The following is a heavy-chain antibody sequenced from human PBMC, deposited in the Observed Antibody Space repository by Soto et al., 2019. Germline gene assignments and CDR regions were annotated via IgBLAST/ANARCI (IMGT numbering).Heavy chain of an antibody. CDR2: IRSKAYGGTT. Sequence: GGSLRLSCTASGFTFGDYAMSWVCQAPGKGLEWVGFIRSKAYGGTTEYAASVKGRFTISRDDSKSIAYLQMNSLKTEDTAVYYCTRAGYYDSSGYYYAPIYYYYGMDVWGQGTTVTVSS. D-gene: IGHD3-22*01. CDR3: TRAGYYDSSGYYYAPIYYYYGMDV. J-gene: IGHJ6*02. V-gene: IGHV3-49*04. CDR1: GFTFGDYA.